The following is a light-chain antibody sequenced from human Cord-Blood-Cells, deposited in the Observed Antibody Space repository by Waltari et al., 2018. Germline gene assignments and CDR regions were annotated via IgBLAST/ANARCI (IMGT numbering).Light chain of an antibody. CDR1: QSVSRSY. CDR3: QQYGSSSYT. CDR2: GAS. Sequence: EIVLTQSPGTLSSSPGERATLSCRDSQSVSRSYLAWYQQKPGQAPRLLIYGASSRATGIPDRFSGSGSGTDFTLTISRLEPEDFAVYYCQQYGSSSYTFGQGTKLEIK. V-gene: IGKV3-20*01. J-gene: IGKJ2*01.